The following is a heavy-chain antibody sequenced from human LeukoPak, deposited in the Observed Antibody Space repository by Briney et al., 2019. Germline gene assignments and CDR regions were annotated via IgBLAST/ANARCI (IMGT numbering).Heavy chain of an antibody. Sequence: GGSLRLSCAGSGYTFSSYWMSWVRQAPGKGMEWVANINQDGGERYCVDSVKGRFTISRDNAKNSSPLQMNSLRADDTAVYYCARGEQWSSDFWGQGTLVTVSS. V-gene: IGHV3-7*05. CDR1: GYTFSSYW. J-gene: IGHJ4*02. D-gene: IGHD6-19*01. CDR3: ARGEQWSSDF. CDR2: INQDGGER.